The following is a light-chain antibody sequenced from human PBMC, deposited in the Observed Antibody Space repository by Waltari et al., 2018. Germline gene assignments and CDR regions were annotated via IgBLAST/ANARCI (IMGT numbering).Light chain of an antibody. J-gene: IGKJ3*01. CDR3: LQHGSFPFT. CDR2: KAS. Sequence: DIHMTQSPSTLSASVGDRVTITCRASQSLNDWLAWYQPKPGEAPHLLIYKASSLQTGVPSRFSGTGSGTEYTLTISSFQPDDSATYYCLQHGSFPFTFGPGTNVDIK. CDR1: QSLNDW. V-gene: IGKV1-5*03.